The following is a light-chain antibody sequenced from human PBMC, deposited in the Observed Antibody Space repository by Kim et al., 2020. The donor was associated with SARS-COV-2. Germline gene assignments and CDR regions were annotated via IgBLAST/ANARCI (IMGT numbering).Light chain of an antibody. V-gene: IGLV3-1*01. CDR2: QDS. CDR1: KLGDKY. CDR3: QAWDSSTEV. J-gene: IGLJ1*01. Sequence: SVSPGQTASITCSGDKLGDKYVCWYQQKPGPSPVLVIYQDSKRPSGIPERFSGSNSGNTATLTISGTQAMDEADYYCQAWDSSTEVFGTGTKVTVL.